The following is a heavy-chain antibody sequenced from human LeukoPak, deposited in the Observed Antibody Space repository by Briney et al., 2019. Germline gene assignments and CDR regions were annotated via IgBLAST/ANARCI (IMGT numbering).Heavy chain of an antibody. J-gene: IGHJ4*02. D-gene: IGHD4-23*01. CDR3: ARDRRIMVVTPRDY. V-gene: IGHV1-2*06. CDR1: GYTFTGYY. Sequence: ASVKVSCKASGYTFTGYYMHWVRQAPGQGLEWMGRINPNSGGTNYAQKFQGRVTMTRDTSISTAYMELSRLRSDDTAVYYCARDRRIMVVTPRDYGGQGPLVTVPS. CDR2: INPNSGGT.